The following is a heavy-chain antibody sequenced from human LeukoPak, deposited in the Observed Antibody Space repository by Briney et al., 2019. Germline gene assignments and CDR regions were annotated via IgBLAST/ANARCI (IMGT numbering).Heavy chain of an antibody. CDR2: IRLDGNNR. Sequence: GRSLRLSCALSGLTFSSFGTRWVSQDPGKGLVWGAFIRLDGNNRYYADSVKGRFTLSRDNSKNTLSLQMNSLRAEDTAVYYCAKDKNDYGDYYYMDVWGKGTTVTVSS. J-gene: IGHJ6*03. CDR1: GLTFSSFG. D-gene: IGHD4-17*01. CDR3: AKDKNDYGDYYYMDV. V-gene: IGHV3-30*02.